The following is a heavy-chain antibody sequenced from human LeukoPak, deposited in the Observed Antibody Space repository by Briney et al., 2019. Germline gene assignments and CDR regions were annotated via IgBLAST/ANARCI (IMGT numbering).Heavy chain of an antibody. J-gene: IGHJ4*02. D-gene: IGHD3-22*01. Sequence: GASVTVSCTVSGYTLTELSMHWVRQAPGKGLEWMGGFDPEDGETIYAQKFQGRVTMTEDTSTDTAYMELSSLRSEDTAVYYCATVLLTDYYDSSGFPFDYWGQGTLVTVSS. CDR3: ATVLLTDYYDSSGFPFDY. V-gene: IGHV1-24*01. CDR1: GYTLTELS. CDR2: FDPEDGET.